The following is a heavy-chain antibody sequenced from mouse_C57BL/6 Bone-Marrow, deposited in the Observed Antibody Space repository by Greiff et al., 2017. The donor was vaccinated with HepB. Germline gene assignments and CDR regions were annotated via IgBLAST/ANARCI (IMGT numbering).Heavy chain of an antibody. V-gene: IGHV1-4*01. D-gene: IGHD2-5*01. CDR2: INPSSGYT. CDR3: ARRCSNYAGFAY. J-gene: IGHJ3*01. CDR1: GYTFTSYT. Sequence: QVQLQQSGAELARPGASVKMSCKASGYTFTSYTMHWVKQRPGQGLEWIGYINPSSGYTKYNQKFKDKATLTADKSSSTAYLQLSSLTSEDSAVYYCARRCSNYAGFAYWGQGTLVTVSA.